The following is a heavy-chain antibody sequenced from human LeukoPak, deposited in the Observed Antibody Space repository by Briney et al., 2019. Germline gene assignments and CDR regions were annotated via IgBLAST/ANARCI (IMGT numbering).Heavy chain of an antibody. CDR2: IKQDGSEK. J-gene: IGHJ5*01. V-gene: IGHV3-7*03. Sequence: GGSLRLSCAASGFTFSSWWMNWVRQAPGKGLEWVANIKQDGSEKNCLDSVKGRFTISRDNAKNSLDLQMSSLRPEDTALNYCVKDKHRDGYTYGVYDSWGQGTLITVSS. D-gene: IGHD5-12*01. CDR3: VKDKHRDGYTYGVYDS. CDR1: GFTFSSWW.